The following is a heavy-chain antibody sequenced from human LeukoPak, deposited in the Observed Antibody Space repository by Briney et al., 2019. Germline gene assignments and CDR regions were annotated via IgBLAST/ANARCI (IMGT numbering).Heavy chain of an antibody. D-gene: IGHD6-6*01. J-gene: IGHJ4*02. CDR3: ARQAPSLSVDY. CDR2: IYPGDSDT. V-gene: IGHV5-51*01. CDR1: GYSFASYW. Sequence: GESLKISCKGSGYSFASYWIGWVRQMPGKGLEWMGIIYPGDSDTRYSPSFQGQVTISADKSISTAYLQWSSLKASDTAIYYCARQAPSLSVDYWGQGTLVTVSS.